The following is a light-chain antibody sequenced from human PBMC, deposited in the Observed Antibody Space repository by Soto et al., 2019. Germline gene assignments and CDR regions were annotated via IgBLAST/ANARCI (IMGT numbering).Light chain of an antibody. CDR3: ATWDDSLNGV. V-gene: IGLV1-47*02. CDR1: SSNIGSKH. CDR2: SND. Sequence: QSVLTQPPSASGTPGQRVTISCSGSSSNIGSKHVYWYQQFPGTAPKLLIYSNDQRPSGVPDRFSGSKSGTSASLAISGLRSEDEADYYCATWDDSLNGVFGTGTKVTVL. J-gene: IGLJ1*01.